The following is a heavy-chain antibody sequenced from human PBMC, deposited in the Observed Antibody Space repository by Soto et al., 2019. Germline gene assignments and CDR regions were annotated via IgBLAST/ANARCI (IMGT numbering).Heavy chain of an antibody. CDR3: ARGNLRYFDWSQPGLRGAGMDV. V-gene: IGHV4-31*03. D-gene: IGHD3-9*01. J-gene: IGHJ6*02. CDR1: GGSISSGGYY. Sequence: QVQLQESGPGLVKPSQTLSLTCTVSGGSISSGGYYWSWIRQHPGKGLEWIGYIYYSGSTYYNPSLKSRVTISVDTSKNQFSLKLSSVTAADTAVYYCARGNLRYFDWSQPGLRGAGMDVWGQGTTVTVSS. CDR2: IYYSGST.